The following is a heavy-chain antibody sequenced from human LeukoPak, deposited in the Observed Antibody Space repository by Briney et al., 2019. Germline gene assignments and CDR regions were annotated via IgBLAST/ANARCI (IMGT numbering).Heavy chain of an antibody. D-gene: IGHD6-19*01. CDR1: GYTFTGYY. J-gene: IGHJ4*02. CDR3: APFTAVAGTGRLDY. CDR2: INPNSGST. V-gene: IGHV1-2*02. Sequence: EASVKVFCNASGYTFTGYYMHWVRQAPGQGLEGMGCINPNSGSTNYAQKFRGRVTMTRDTSITTAYMKLSRLRSDDTAVYYCAPFTAVAGTGRLDYWGQGTLVTVSS.